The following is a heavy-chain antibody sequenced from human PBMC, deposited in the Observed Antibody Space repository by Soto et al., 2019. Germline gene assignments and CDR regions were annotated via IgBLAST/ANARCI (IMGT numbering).Heavy chain of an antibody. D-gene: IGHD5-12*01. J-gene: IGHJ4*02. CDR2: IYYSGST. V-gene: IGHV4-39*01. Sequence: SETLSLTCTVSGGSISSSSYYWGWIRQPPGKGLEWIGSIYYSGSTYYNPSLKSRVTISVDTSKNQFSLKLSSVTAADTAVYYCAGQLVATIVTNYWGQGTLVTVSP. CDR1: GGSISSSSYY. CDR3: AGQLVATIVTNY.